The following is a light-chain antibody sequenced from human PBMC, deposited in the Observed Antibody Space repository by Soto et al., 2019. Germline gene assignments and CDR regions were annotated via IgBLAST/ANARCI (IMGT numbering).Light chain of an antibody. V-gene: IGLV7-46*01. CDR3: LLSYSGARLVV. CDR1: TGAVTSGHY. J-gene: IGLJ2*01. CDR2: DTS. Sequence: QAVVTQETSLTVSPGGTVTLTCGSSTGAVTSGHYPYWFQQKPGQAPRTLIYDTSNKHSWTPARFSGYLLGGKAALTLSGAQPEDEAEYYCLLSYSGARLVVFGGGTKLTVL.